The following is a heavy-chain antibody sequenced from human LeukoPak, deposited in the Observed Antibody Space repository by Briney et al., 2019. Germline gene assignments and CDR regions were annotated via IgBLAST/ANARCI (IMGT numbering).Heavy chain of an antibody. CDR1: GLTVSSNY. V-gene: IGHV3-53*01. CDR3: ARDWSYRCFDY. Sequence: PGGSLRLSCAASGLTVSSNYMSWVRQAPGKGLEWVSAVYINGSTYYADSVKGRFIISRDNSKNTLYLQMNSLRAEDTAVYYCARDWSYRCFDYWGQGTLVTVSS. D-gene: IGHD3-10*01. J-gene: IGHJ4*02. CDR2: VYINGST.